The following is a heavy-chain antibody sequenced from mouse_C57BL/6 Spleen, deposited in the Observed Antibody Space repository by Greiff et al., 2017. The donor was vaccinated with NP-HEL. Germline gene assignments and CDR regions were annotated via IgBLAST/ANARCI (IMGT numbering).Heavy chain of an antibody. CDR3: AREFYDYDVRAMDY. V-gene: IGHV1-61*01. Sequence: QVQLQQPGAELVRPGSSVKLSCKASGYTFTSYWMDWVKQRPGQGLEWIGNIYPSDSETHYNQKFKDKATLTVDKSSSTAYMQLSSLTSEDSAVYYCAREFYDYDVRAMDYWGQGASVTVSS. J-gene: IGHJ4*01. CDR2: IYPSDSET. D-gene: IGHD2-4*01. CDR1: GYTFTSYW.